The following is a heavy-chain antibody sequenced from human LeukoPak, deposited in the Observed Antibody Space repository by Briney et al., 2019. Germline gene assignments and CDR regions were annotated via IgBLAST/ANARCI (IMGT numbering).Heavy chain of an antibody. CDR2: FGPEDGET. J-gene: IGHJ4*02. V-gene: IGHV1-24*01. Sequence: ASVKVSCKVSGYTLTELSMHWVRQAPGKGLEWMGGFGPEDGETIYAQKFQGRVTMTEDTSTDTAYVELSSLRSEDTAVYYCATLLDYYDSSGYFDYWGQGTLVTVSS. CDR3: ATLLDYYDSSGYFDY. CDR1: GYTLTELS. D-gene: IGHD3-22*01.